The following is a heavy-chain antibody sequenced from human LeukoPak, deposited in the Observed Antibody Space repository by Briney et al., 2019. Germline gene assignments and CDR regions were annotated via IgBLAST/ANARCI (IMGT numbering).Heavy chain of an antibody. Sequence: SETLSLTCTVSGGSISSYYWSWIRQPPGKGLEWIGYIYYSGSTNYNPSLKSRVTISVDTSKNQFSLKLSSVTAADTAVYYCARERGPRYSSSWHNWFDPWGQGTLVTVSS. J-gene: IGHJ5*02. CDR3: ARERGPRYSSSWHNWFDP. D-gene: IGHD6-13*01. CDR2: IYYSGST. CDR1: GGSISSYY. V-gene: IGHV4-59*01.